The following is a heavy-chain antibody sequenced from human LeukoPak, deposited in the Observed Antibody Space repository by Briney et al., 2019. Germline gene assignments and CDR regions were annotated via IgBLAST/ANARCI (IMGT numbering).Heavy chain of an antibody. CDR2: ISWNSGSI. V-gene: IGHV3-9*01. Sequence: GGSLRPSCAASGFTFDDYAMHWVRHAPGKGLGWVSGISWNSGSIGYADSVKGRFTISRDNAKNSLYLQMNSLRAEDTALYYCAKVLDDSSGYTPVYYFDYWGQGTLVTVSS. D-gene: IGHD3-22*01. CDR1: GFTFDDYA. CDR3: AKVLDDSSGYTPVYYFDY. J-gene: IGHJ4*02.